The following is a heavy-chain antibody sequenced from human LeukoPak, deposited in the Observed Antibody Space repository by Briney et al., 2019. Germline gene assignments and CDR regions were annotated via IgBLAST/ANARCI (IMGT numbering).Heavy chain of an antibody. D-gene: IGHD3-16*02. CDR3: ARDHYDYVWGSYRPPSQFDP. CDR1: GFTFSSYW. V-gene: IGHV3-74*01. Sequence: AGGSLRLSCAASGFTFSSYWMHWVRQAPGKGLVWVSRINSDGSSTSYADSVKGRFTISRDNAKNTLYLQMNSLRAEDTAVYYCARDHYDYVWGSYRPPSQFDPWGQGTLVTVSS. CDR2: INSDGSST. J-gene: IGHJ5*02.